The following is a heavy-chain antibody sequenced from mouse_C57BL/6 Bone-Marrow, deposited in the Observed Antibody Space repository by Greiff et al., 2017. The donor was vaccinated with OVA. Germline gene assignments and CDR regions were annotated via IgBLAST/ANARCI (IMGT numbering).Heavy chain of an antibody. V-gene: IGHV14-4*01. J-gene: IGHJ2*01. CDR2: IDPENGDT. CDR1: GFNIKDDY. D-gene: IGHD2-5*01. CDR3: TTSYSNYDYFDY. Sequence: EVQLVESGAELVRPGASVKLSCTASGFNIKDDYMHWVKQRPEQGLEWIGWIDPENGDTEYASKFQGKATITADTSSNTAYLQLSSLTSEDTAVYYCTTSYSNYDYFDYWGQGTTLTVSS.